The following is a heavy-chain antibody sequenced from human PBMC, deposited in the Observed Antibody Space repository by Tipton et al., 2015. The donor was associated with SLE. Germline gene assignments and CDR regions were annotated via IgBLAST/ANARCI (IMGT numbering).Heavy chain of an antibody. CDR1: GGSISTYY. V-gene: IGHV4-59*07. D-gene: IGHD4-11*01. CDR3: TSGNYDSNFDH. J-gene: IGHJ4*02. CDR2: IFHSGST. Sequence: TLSLTCTVSGGSISTYYWSWIRQSPGTGLEWIGNIFHSGSTKYNPSLKSRVTISVDTSKNQFSMRLSSVTAADTAVYYCTSGNYDSNFDHRGQGILVTVSS.